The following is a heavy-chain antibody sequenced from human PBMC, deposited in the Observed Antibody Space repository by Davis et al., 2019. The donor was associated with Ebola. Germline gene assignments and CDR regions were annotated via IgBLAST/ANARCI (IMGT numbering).Heavy chain of an antibody. Sequence: GESLKISCAASGFTFSSYEMNWVRQAPGKGLEWVSYISSSGSTIYYADSVKGRFTISRDNAKNSLYLQMNSLRAEDTAVYYCARATGYSYGYEGGFDPWGQGTLVTVSS. CDR3: ARATGYSYGYEGGFDP. D-gene: IGHD5-18*01. V-gene: IGHV3-48*03. CDR2: ISSSGSTI. J-gene: IGHJ5*02. CDR1: GFTFSSYE.